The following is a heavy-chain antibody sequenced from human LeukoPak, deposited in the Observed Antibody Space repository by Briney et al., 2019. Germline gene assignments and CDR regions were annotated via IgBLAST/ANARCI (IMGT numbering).Heavy chain of an antibody. Sequence: GASVKVSCKVSGYTLTELSMHWVRQAPGKGLEWMGGFDPEDGETIYAQKFQGRVTMTEDTSTDTAYMELSSLRSEDTAVYYCARGKKWFGESTPLFWFDPWGQGTLVTVSS. V-gene: IGHV1-24*01. J-gene: IGHJ5*02. CDR3: ARGKKWFGESTPLFWFDP. CDR2: FDPEDGET. CDR1: GYTLTELS. D-gene: IGHD3-10*01.